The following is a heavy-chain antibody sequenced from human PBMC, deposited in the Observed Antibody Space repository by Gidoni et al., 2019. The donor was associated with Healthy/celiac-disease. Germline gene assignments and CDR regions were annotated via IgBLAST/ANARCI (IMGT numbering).Heavy chain of an antibody. CDR1: GFTFSSHW. V-gene: IGHV3-74*01. J-gene: IGHJ5*02. CDR2: INSDGSST. CDR3: ASLGSGSYYNGGWFDP. Sequence: EVQLVESGGGLVQPGGSLRSSCAASGFTFSSHWMHWVRQAPGKGLVWVSRINSDGSSTSYADSVKGRFTISRDKAKNTLYLQMNSLRAEDTAVYYCASLGSGSYYNGGWFDPWGQGTLVTVSS. D-gene: IGHD3-10*01.